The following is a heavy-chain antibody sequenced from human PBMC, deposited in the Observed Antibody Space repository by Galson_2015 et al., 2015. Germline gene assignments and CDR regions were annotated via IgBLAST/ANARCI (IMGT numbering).Heavy chain of an antibody. D-gene: IGHD2-15*01. V-gene: IGHV3-11*01. Sequence: LRLSCAASGFTFSDYYMSWIRQAPGKGLEWLSFISSSGSTIDYTDSVKGRFTISRDNAKNSLYLQMNSLRAEDTAVYYCARDGYRSSGTNPSFVWGQGTLVTVSS. CDR1: GFTFSDYY. J-gene: IGHJ4*02. CDR2: ISSSGSTI. CDR3: ARDGYRSSGTNPSFV.